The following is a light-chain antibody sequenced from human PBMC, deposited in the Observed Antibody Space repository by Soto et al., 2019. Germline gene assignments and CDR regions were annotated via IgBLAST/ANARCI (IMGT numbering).Light chain of an antibody. CDR3: QQYKSAPT. Sequence: IQMTQSPSTLSASVGDRVTITCRASQTISNWLAWYQQKPGKAPKVLIYDASSLGSGVPSRFSGSGSGTEFILTISSLQPDDCATSYCQQYKSAPTFGKATKV. J-gene: IGKJ1*01. CDR1: QTISNW. CDR2: DAS. V-gene: IGKV1-5*01.